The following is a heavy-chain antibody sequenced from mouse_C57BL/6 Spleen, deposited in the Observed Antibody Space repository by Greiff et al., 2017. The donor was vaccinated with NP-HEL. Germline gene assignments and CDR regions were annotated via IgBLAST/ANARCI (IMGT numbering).Heavy chain of an antibody. V-gene: IGHV1-15*01. J-gene: IGHJ1*03. Sequence: VQLQQSGAELVRPGASVTLSCKASGYTFTDYEMHWVKQTPVHGLEWIGAIDPETGGTAYNQKFKGKAILTADKSSSTAYMELRSLTSEDSAVYYCTRYTHYYGSPAAGYFDVWGTGTTVTVSS. CDR3: TRYTHYYGSPAAGYFDV. CDR2: IDPETGGT. D-gene: IGHD1-1*01. CDR1: GYTFTDYE.